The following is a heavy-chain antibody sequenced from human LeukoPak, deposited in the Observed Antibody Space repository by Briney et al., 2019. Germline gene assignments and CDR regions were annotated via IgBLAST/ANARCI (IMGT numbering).Heavy chain of an antibody. Sequence: GGSLRLSCTESGFPFSSYGMHWGRQTPGRGLEGVAFIRYDGKTEYYADSVRGRFTIARQDSHSTVHLHMKDLRPDDAAVYFCAKDLNTVVMQYFDSWGQGTLVSVSS. D-gene: IGHD2-21*01. CDR1: GFPFSSYG. J-gene: IGHJ4*02. CDR3: AKDLNTVVMQYFDS. CDR2: IRYDGKTE. V-gene: IGHV3-30*02.